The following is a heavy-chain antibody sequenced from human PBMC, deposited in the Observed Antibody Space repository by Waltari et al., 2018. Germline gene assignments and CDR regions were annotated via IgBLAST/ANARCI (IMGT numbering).Heavy chain of an antibody. CDR1: GFTFSSYA. J-gene: IGHJ4*02. CDR3: AKDREIYY. Sequence: EVQLLESGGGLVQPGGSLRLSCAASGFTFSSYAMIWVRQAPGKGLEWVSAISGSGGSTYYAESVKGRFTSARDNSKNTLFLQMNSLRAEDTAVYYCAKDREIYYWGQGTLVTVSS. V-gene: IGHV3-23*01. CDR2: ISGSGGST.